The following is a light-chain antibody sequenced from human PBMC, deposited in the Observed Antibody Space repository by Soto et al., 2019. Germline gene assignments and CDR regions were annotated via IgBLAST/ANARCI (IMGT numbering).Light chain of an antibody. CDR2: YAS. CDR1: QSIKNL. J-gene: IGKJ5*01. V-gene: IGKV3-15*01. CDR3: QQYHNWPIT. Sequence: TQSRATLSVSPGEGATLSCRASQSIKNLLAWYQQRPGQSPRLLLYYASTRATGVPARFSGSGSGTEFTLAISSLQSEDFAVYYCQQYHNWPITFGQGTRLEI.